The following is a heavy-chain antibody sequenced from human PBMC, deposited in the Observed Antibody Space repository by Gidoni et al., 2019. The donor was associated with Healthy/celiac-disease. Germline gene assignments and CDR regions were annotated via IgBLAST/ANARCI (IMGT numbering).Heavy chain of an antibody. Sequence: QVQLVQSGAEVMKPGSSVKVSCKASGGTFSSYPISWVRQAPGQGLVWMGGIFPIFGTANYAQKFQGRVTITADKSTSTAYMELSRLRSEDTAVYYCAWGYYGSGSIDYWDQGTLVTVSS. J-gene: IGHJ4*02. CDR2: IFPIFGTA. CDR3: AWGYYGSGSIDY. CDR1: GGTFSSYP. V-gene: IGHV1-69*06. D-gene: IGHD3-10*01.